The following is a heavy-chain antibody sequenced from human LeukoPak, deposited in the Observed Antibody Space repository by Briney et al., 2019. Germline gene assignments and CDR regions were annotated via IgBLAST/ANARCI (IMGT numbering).Heavy chain of an antibody. CDR2: IYHSGST. V-gene: IGHV4-38-2*02. D-gene: IGHD3-10*01. CDR1: GYSISTGYF. Sequence: SETLSLTCSVSGYSISTGYFWVWIRQPPGKGLEWIGEIYHSGSTNYNPSLKSRVTISVDRSKNQFSLKLSSVTAADTAVYYCARSYYYGSGSYSTFDYWGQGTLVTVSS. CDR3: ARSYYYGSGSYSTFDY. J-gene: IGHJ4*02.